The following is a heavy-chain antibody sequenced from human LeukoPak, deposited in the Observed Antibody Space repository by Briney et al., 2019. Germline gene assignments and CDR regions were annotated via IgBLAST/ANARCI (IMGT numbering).Heavy chain of an antibody. CDR2: VSGYTGNT. Sequence: GASVKVSCKTSGYTFTTYGVSWVRQAPGQGLEWMGWVSGYTGNTNYAERFQGGVTMTIDTSTSTVYMELTSLRSDDTAVYYCARGEVSASLYYFDFWGQGTLVTVS. CDR3: ARGEVSASLYYFDF. V-gene: IGHV1-18*01. D-gene: IGHD2-2*01. CDR1: GYTFTTYG. J-gene: IGHJ4*02.